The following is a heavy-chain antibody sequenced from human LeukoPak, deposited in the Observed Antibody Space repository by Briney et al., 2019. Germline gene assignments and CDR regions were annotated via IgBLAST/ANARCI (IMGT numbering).Heavy chain of an antibody. CDR1: GYTFTGYY. J-gene: IGHJ6*03. Sequence: GASVKVSCKASGYTFTGYYMHWVRQAPGQGLEWMGWVNPNSGGTNYAQKFQGRVTMTRDTSISTAYMELSRLRSDDTAVYYCARESTPSGYISYYYYYYMDVWGKGTTVTVSS. CDR3: ARESTPSGYISYYYYYYMDV. CDR2: VNPNSGGT. V-gene: IGHV1-2*02. D-gene: IGHD3-3*02.